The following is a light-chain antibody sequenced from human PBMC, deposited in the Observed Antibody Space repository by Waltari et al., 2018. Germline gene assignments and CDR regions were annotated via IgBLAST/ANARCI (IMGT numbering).Light chain of an antibody. CDR3: MQSLQNSVT. Sequence: LPNRDGYNYCDWDLQKPGLSPPLLFYFASYRASWVPDRFSGSGSVTDYTLRISRVEVEDVGVYYCMQSLQNSVTFGQGTRLEIK. CDR1: LPNRDGYNY. V-gene: IGKV2-28*01. J-gene: IGKJ5*01. CDR2: FAS.